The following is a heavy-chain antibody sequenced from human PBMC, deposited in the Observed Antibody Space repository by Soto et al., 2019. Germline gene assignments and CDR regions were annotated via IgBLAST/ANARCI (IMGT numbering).Heavy chain of an antibody. D-gene: IGHD5-18*01. V-gene: IGHV1-69*04. J-gene: IGHJ5*02. CDR3: AGDVTRGYSFVGGTPNWFDP. CDR2: IIPILGIA. Sequence: SVKVSCKASGGTFSSYTISWVRQAPGQGLEWMGRIIPILGIANYAQKFQGRVTITADKSTSTAYMELSSLRSEDTAVYYCAGDVTRGYSFVGGTPNWFDPWGQGTLVTVSS. CDR1: GGTFSSYT.